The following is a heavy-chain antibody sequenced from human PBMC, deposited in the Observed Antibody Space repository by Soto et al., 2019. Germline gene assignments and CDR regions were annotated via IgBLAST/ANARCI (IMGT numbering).Heavy chain of an antibody. CDR2: IYWEDDK. Sequence: QITLKESGPTLVKPTQTLTLTCTFSGFSLSTSGVGVGWIRQPPGKALEWLALIYWEDDKRYSPSLKSRLTITKETSKNQVVLTMTNMDPVDTATYYCAHYFYILVDDAFDIWGQGTMVTVSS. CDR1: GFSLSTSGVG. CDR3: AHYFYILVDDAFDI. J-gene: IGHJ3*02. V-gene: IGHV2-5*02. D-gene: IGHD2-8*02.